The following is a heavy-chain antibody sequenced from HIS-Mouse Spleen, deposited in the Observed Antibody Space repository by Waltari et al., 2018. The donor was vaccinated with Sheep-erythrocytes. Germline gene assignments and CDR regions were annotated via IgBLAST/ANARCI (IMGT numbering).Heavy chain of an antibody. CDR2: SNPTRVGK. CDR3: ARGYCSSTSCYGYFQH. V-gene: IGHV1-2*02. D-gene: IGHD2-2*01. J-gene: IGHJ1*01. Sequence: QVQLVQSGAEVKKPGASVKVSCKASGYTFTGYYMHWVRQAPGQGLEWMGWSNPTRVGKNYGQKFKGRVTMTRDTSIRTAYMELSRLRSDDTAVYYCARGYCSSTSCYGYFQHWGQGTLVTVSS. CDR1: GYTFTGYY.